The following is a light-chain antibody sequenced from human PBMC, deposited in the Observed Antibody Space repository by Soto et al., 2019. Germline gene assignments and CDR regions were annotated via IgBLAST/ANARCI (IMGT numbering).Light chain of an antibody. CDR2: GAS. CDR1: QRVSSSY. V-gene: IGKV3-20*01. J-gene: IGKJ1*01. CDR3: QQCGSPPQT. Sequence: EIVLTQSPGTLSLSPGERATLSCRASQRVSSSYLAWYQQKPGQAPRLLIYGASSRATGIPDRFSGSGSGTDFTLTISRLEPEDFAVYFCQQCGSPPQTFGQGTKVEIK.